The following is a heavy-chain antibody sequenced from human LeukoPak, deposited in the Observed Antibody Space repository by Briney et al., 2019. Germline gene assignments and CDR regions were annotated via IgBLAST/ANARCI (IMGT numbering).Heavy chain of an antibody. Sequence: GGSLRLSCAASGFTFSSYAMSWVRQAPGKGLEWVSAISGSGDSTYYADSVKGHFIISRDSSKNTLYLQMSSLGAEDTAVYYCAKPQRGYAPRRTYYYYMDVWGKGTTVTVSS. CDR1: GFTFSSYA. D-gene: IGHD5-12*01. V-gene: IGHV3-23*01. CDR3: AKPQRGYAPRRTYYYYMDV. CDR2: ISGSGDST. J-gene: IGHJ6*03.